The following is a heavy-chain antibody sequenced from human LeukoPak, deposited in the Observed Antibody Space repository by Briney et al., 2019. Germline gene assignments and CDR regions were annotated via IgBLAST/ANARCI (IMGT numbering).Heavy chain of an antibody. D-gene: IGHD1-26*01. CDR2: IYYSGST. J-gene: IGHJ3*02. V-gene: IGHV4-59*01. Sequence: PSETLSLTCTVSGGSISSYYWSWIRQPPGKGLGWIGYIYYSGSTNYNPSLKSRVTISVDTSKNQFSLKLSSVTAADTAVYYCARWRELAFDIWGQGTMVTVSS. CDR1: GGSISSYY. CDR3: ARWRELAFDI.